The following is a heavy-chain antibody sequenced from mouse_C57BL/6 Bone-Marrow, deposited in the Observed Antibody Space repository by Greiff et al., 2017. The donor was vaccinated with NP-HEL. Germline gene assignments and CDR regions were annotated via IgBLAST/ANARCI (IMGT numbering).Heavy chain of an antibody. CDR1: GFNIKDDY. Sequence: VQLQQSGAELVRPGASVKLSCTASGFNIKDDYMHWVKQRPEQGLEWIGWIDPENGDTEYASKFQGKATITADTSSNTAYLQLSSLTSEDTAVYYCTTPLYDYYAMDYWGQGTSVTVSS. CDR3: TTPLYDYYAMDY. D-gene: IGHD2-12*01. CDR2: IDPENGDT. V-gene: IGHV14-4*01. J-gene: IGHJ4*01.